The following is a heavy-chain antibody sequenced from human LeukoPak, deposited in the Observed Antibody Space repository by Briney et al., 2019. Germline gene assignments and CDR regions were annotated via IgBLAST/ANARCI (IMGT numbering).Heavy chain of an antibody. Sequence: ASVKVSCKASGYTFTSYYMHWVRQAPGRGLEWMGIINPSGGSTSYAQKFQGRVTMTRDTSTSTVYMELSSLRSEDTAVYYCARALEKRDAFDIWGQGTMVTVSS. D-gene: IGHD5-24*01. CDR2: INPSGGST. J-gene: IGHJ3*02. CDR3: ARALEKRDAFDI. V-gene: IGHV1-46*01. CDR1: GYTFTSYY.